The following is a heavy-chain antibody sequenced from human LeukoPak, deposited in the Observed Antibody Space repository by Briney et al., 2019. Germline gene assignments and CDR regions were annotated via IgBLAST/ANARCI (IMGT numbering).Heavy chain of an antibody. J-gene: IGHJ6*03. CDR3: ARVGHDWLDYYYYYMDV. Sequence: SETLSLTCTVSGGSISSSGYYWGWIRQPPGKGLEWIGSMYYSGSTYYNPSLKSRVTISVDTSKNQFSLKLSSVTAADTAVYYCARVGHDWLDYYYYYMDVWGKGTTVTISS. CDR2: MYYSGST. CDR1: GGSISSSGYY. D-gene: IGHD3-9*01. V-gene: IGHV4-39*07.